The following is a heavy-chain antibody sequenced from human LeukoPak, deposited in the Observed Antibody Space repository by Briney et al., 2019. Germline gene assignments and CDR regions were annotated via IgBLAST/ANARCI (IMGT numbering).Heavy chain of an antibody. CDR1: GFNFSSYW. D-gene: IGHD6-13*01. J-gene: IGHJ4*02. CDR2: INSDGSST. CDR3: ARVSSSSWHFDY. Sequence: GGSLRLSCAASGFNFSSYWMHWVRQAPGKGLVWVSRINSDGSSTSYADSVKGRFTISRDNAKNTLYLQMNSLRAEDTAVYYCARVSSSSWHFDYWGQGTLVTVSS. V-gene: IGHV3-74*01.